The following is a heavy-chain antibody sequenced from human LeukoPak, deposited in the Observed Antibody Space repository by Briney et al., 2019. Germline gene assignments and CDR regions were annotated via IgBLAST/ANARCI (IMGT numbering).Heavy chain of an antibody. J-gene: IGHJ6*02. Sequence: SETLSLTCTVSGGSISSDYWSWIRQPAGKGLEWIGRIYTSGSTNYNPSLKSRVSMSVHTSKNQFSLKLSSVTDADTAVYYCATDIVVVVAAIYYYHGMDVWGQGTTVTVSS. CDR2: IYTSGST. CDR1: GGSISSDY. V-gene: IGHV4-4*07. D-gene: IGHD2-15*01. CDR3: ATDIVVVVAAIYYYHGMDV.